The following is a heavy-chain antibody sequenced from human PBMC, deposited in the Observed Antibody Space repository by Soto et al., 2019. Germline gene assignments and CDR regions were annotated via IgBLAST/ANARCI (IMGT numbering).Heavy chain of an antibody. CDR3: VKARFRDSSMFLLDY. Sequence: VQLLESGGGLVQPGGSLRLSCAASGFTFSSYAMSWVRQAPGKGLEWVSAISGSGGSTYYADSVKGRFTISRDNSKNTLYLQMNSLRAEDTAVYYCVKARFRDSSMFLLDYWGQGTLVTVSS. CDR1: GFTFSSYA. D-gene: IGHD6-19*01. J-gene: IGHJ4*02. V-gene: IGHV3-23*01. CDR2: ISGSGGST.